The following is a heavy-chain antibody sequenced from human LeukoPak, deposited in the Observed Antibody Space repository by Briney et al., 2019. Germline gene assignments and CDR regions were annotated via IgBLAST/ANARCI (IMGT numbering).Heavy chain of an antibody. J-gene: IGHJ4*02. Sequence: SETLSLTCTVSGGSISSYYWSWIRQPAGKGLEWIGRNYTSGSTNYNPSLKSRVTMSVDTSKNQFSLKLSSVAAADTAVYCAILPQWEPQGAVWGQGTLVTVSS. V-gene: IGHV4-4*07. CDR2: NYTSGST. D-gene: IGHD1-26*01. CDR1: GGSISSYY. CDR3: AILPQWEPQGAV.